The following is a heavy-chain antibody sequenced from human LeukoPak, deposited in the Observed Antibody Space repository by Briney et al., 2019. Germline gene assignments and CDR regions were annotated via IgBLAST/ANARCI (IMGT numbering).Heavy chain of an antibody. Sequence: SETLSLTCAVYGGSFIGYCWSWIRQPPGKGLEWIGEIDHRGSSNYNPSLKSQVTISVDTSKNQFSLKLSSVTAADTAVYYCARRRYFDPWGRGTLVTVSS. CDR2: IDHRGSS. CDR1: GGSFIGYC. V-gene: IGHV4-34*01. CDR3: ARRRYFDP. J-gene: IGHJ2*01.